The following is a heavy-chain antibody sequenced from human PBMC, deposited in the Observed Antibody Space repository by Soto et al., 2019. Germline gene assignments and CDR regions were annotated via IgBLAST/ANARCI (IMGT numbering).Heavy chain of an antibody. J-gene: IGHJ5*02. Sequence: PGESLKISCKGSGYSFTKYWIGWVRQMPGKGLEWMAIIYPDESDTRYSPSFQGQVTISADKSISTAYLQWSSLKASDTAVYYCARAGRNTYYDILTGYYHNWFDPWGQGTLVTVSS. D-gene: IGHD3-9*01. CDR3: ARAGRNTYYDILTGYYHNWFDP. CDR2: IYPDESDT. CDR1: GYSFTKYW. V-gene: IGHV5-51*01.